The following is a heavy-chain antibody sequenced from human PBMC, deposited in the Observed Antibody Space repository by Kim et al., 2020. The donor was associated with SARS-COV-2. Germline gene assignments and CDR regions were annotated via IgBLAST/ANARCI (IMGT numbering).Heavy chain of an antibody. CDR1: GYTFTSYG. D-gene: IGHD3-3*01. Sequence: ASVKVSCKASGYTFTSYGISWVRQAPGQGLEWMGWISAYNGNTNYAQKLQGRVTMTTDTSTSTAYMELRSLRSDDTAVYYCARDGYSEWFYYYYYYGMDVWGQGTTVTVSS. CDR2: ISAYNGNT. CDR3: ARDGYSEWFYYYYYYGMDV. V-gene: IGHV1-18*01. J-gene: IGHJ6*02.